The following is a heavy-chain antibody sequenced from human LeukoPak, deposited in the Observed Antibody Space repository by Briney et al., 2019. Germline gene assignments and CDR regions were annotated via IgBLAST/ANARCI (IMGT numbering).Heavy chain of an antibody. D-gene: IGHD3-22*01. J-gene: IGHJ4*02. V-gene: IGHV3-49*04. CDR2: IRMKVHGGTT. Sequence: GGFLRLSCRASGVTSGDYAMSGVRHAPGRGLVWLSFIRMKVHGGTTEYDASVIGRFSSSKDDSKSIDSLQMNRLKTEDTAVYFRTRLTYYYDNSGYFHFDYWGQGTLVSVSS. CDR1: GVTSGDYA. CDR3: TRLTYYYDNSGYFHFDY.